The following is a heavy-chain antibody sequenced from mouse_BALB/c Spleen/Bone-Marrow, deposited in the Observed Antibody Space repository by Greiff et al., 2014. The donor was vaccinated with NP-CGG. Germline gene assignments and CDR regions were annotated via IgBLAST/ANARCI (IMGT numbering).Heavy chain of an antibody. J-gene: IGHJ4*01. Sequence: LQQSGAELVKPGASVKLSCTASGFNIKDTYMHWVKQRPEQGLEWIGRIDPANGNTKYDPKFQGKATITADTSSNTAYLQLSSLTSEDTAVYYCARSRDYGSSYYAMGYWGQGTSVTVSS. D-gene: IGHD1-1*01. CDR2: IDPANGNT. CDR1: GFNIKDTY. V-gene: IGHV14-3*02. CDR3: ARSRDYGSSYYAMGY.